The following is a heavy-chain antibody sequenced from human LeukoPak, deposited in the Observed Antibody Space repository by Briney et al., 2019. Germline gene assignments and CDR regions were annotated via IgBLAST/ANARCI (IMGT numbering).Heavy chain of an antibody. V-gene: IGHV3-30*02. CDR2: IRYDGSNK. CDR1: GFTFSIYG. J-gene: IGHJ4*02. Sequence: GGSLRLSCAASGFTFSIYGMHWVRQAPGKGLEWVAFIRYDGSNKYYADSVKGRFTISGDNSKNTLYLQMNSLRAEDTAVYYCAKGLASSGLSDYWGQGTLVTVSS. D-gene: IGHD3-10*01. CDR3: AKGLASSGLSDY.